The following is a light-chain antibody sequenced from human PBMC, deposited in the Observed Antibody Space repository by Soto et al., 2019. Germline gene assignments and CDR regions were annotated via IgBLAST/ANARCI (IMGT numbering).Light chain of an antibody. CDR1: QSISIY. Sequence: DIQMTQSPSSLSASVGARVTITCRASQSISIYLNWYQQKPGKAPKLLIYAASSLQSGVPSRFGGSGSWTDFTLTISSLQLEDLATYSGQHSITTPLTFGGGTKVEIK. CDR3: QHSITTPLT. V-gene: IGKV1-39*01. J-gene: IGKJ4*01. CDR2: AAS.